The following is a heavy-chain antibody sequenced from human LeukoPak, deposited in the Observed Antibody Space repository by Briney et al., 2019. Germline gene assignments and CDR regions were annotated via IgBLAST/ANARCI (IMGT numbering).Heavy chain of an antibody. CDR2: IWHDGGRK. D-gene: IGHD6-13*01. CDR3: ARGFLQLVLFFDY. J-gene: IGHJ4*02. Sequence: GGSLRLSCVVSGFTFSTHGFHWVRQAPGKGLEWVSVIWHDGGRKEYADSVRGRFTISRDNSNLYLQMNSLRAEDTAIYYCARGFLQLVLFFDYWGQGTLVTVSS. CDR1: GFTFSTHG. V-gene: IGHV3-33*01.